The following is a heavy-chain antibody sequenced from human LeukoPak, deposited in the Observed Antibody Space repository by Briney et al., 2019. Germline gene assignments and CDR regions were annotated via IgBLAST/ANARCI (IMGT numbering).Heavy chain of an antibody. CDR1: GGSISSGIYY. D-gene: IGHD3-10*01. J-gene: IGHJ1*01. CDR2: IYYRGNT. Sequence: SETLFLTCTVSGGSISSGIYYWVWIRQPPGKGLEWIGSIYYRGNTYYNPSLKSRVTLSVDTSKNQFSLNLSSVTAADTAVYYCARHGDGGPAEYFRQGGEGTLLTVSS. V-gene: IGHV4-39*01. CDR3: ARHGDGGPAEYFRQ.